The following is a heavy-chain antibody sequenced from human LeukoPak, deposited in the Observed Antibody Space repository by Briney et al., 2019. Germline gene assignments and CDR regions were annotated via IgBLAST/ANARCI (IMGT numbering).Heavy chain of an antibody. CDR3: AREKERIDSSGYPHDY. D-gene: IGHD3-22*01. Sequence: ASVTVSCKASGYTFTGYYMHWVRQAPGQGLEWMGWINPNSGGTNYAQKFQGRVTMTRDTSISTAYMELSRLRSDDTAVYYCAREKERIDSSGYPHDYWGQGTLVTVSS. J-gene: IGHJ4*02. V-gene: IGHV1-2*02. CDR2: INPNSGGT. CDR1: GYTFTGYY.